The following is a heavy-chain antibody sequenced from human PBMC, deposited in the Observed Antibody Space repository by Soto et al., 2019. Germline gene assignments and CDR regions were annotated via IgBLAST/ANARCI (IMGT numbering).Heavy chain of an antibody. V-gene: IGHV3-23*01. Sequence: RGLLILSCASSALISSSYGISWVGQAQGKELEWVSSISGSDGNTYYADSVKGRFTISKDNSKNMLYLQMNSLRAEDTAVYYCAKRLTTVTTVFDCWAQGTLVTV. CDR2: ISGSDGNT. CDR1: ALISSSYG. D-gene: IGHD4-4*01. CDR3: AKRLTTVTTVFDC. J-gene: IGHJ4*02.